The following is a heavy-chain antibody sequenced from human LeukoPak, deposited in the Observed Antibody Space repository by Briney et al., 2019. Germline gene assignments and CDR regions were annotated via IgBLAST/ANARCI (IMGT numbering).Heavy chain of an antibody. V-gene: IGHV3-73*01. Sequence: GSLKLSCAASGFTFSGSVVHWVRQASGKGLEWVGRIRSKANSYATAYAASVKGRFTISRDDSKNTAYLQMSSLRTEDTAVYYCSRLWGDCGGDCYSHDYWGQGTLVTVSS. CDR3: SRLWGDCGGDCYSHDY. J-gene: IGHJ4*02. CDR2: IRSKANSYAT. D-gene: IGHD2-21*02. CDR1: GFTFSGSV.